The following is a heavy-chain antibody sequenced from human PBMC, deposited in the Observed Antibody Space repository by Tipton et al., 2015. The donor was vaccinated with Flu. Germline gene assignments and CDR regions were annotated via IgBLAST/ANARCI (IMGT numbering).Heavy chain of an antibody. CDR1: GFTFSSYA. Sequence: SLRLSCAASGFTFSSYAMSWVRQAPGKGLEWVSAISGSGGSTYYADSVKGRFTISRDNSKNTLYLQMNSLRAEDTAVYYCAKDRPPQRWLHFGWFDPWGQGTLVTVSS. V-gene: IGHV3-23*01. CDR2: ISGSGGST. J-gene: IGHJ5*02. CDR3: AKDRPPQRWLHFGWFDP. D-gene: IGHD5-24*01.